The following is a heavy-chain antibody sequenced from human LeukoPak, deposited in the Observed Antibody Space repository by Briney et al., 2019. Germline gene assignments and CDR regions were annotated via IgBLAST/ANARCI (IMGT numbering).Heavy chain of an antibody. Sequence: GGSLRLSCAASGFTFSTFAMIWVRQPPGKGLEWVSSIFPSGGEIHYADSVRGRFTISRDNSKSTLSLQMNSLRAEDTAVYYCAKDQEYCSGGSCLFDYWGQGTLVTVSS. J-gene: IGHJ4*02. D-gene: IGHD2-15*01. CDR2: IFPSGGEI. V-gene: IGHV3-23*01. CDR1: GFTFSTFA. CDR3: AKDQEYCSGGSCLFDY.